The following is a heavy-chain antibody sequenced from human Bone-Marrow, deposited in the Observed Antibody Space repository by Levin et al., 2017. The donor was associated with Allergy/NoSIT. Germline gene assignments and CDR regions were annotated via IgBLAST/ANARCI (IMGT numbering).Heavy chain of an antibody. J-gene: IGHJ3*02. D-gene: IGHD4-17*01. CDR1: GYSFTSYW. CDR3: ARPATVTQRDAFDI. V-gene: IGHV5-10-1*01. CDR2: IDPSDSYT. Sequence: ASVKVSCKGSGYSFTSYWISWVRQMPGKGLEWMGRIDPSDSYTNYSPSFQGHVTISADKSISTAYLQWSSLKASDTAMYYCARPATVTQRDAFDIWGQGTMVTVSS.